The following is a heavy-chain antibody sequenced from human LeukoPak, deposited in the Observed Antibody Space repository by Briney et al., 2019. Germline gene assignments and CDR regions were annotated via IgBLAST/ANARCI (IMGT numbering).Heavy chain of an antibody. CDR2: IYTSGST. Sequence: SETLSLTCPVSGGSISSYYWSWIRQPAGKGLEWIGRIYTSGSTNYNPSLKSRVTMSVDTSKNQFSLKLSSVTAADTAVYYCARDPSHDFWGANWFDPWGQGTRVTVSS. CDR3: ARDPSHDFWGANWFDP. J-gene: IGHJ5*02. D-gene: IGHD3-3*01. CDR1: GGSISSYY. V-gene: IGHV4-4*07.